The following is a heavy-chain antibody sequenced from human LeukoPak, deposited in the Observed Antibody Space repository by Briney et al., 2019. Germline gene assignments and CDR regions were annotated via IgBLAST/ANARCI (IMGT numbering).Heavy chain of an antibody. CDR2: INPNSGGT. Sequence: ASVKVSCKASGYTFTGYYMHWVRQAPGQGLEWMGRINPNSGGTNYAQKFQGRVTMTRDTSISTAYMELSRLRSDDTAVYYCARPTIGYCSSTSCYNGMDVWGQGTTVTVSS. V-gene: IGHV1-2*06. CDR3: ARPTIGYCSSTSCYNGMDV. CDR1: GYTFTGYY. D-gene: IGHD2-2*02. J-gene: IGHJ6*02.